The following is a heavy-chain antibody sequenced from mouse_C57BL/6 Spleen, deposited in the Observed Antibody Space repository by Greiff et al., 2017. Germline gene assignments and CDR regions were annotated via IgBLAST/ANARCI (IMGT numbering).Heavy chain of an antibody. CDR3: ARVEGFAWFAY. CDR2: INYDGSST. CDR1: GFTFSDYY. V-gene: IGHV5-16*01. Sequence: EVKLMESEGGLVQPGSSMKLSCTASGFTFSDYYMAWVRQVPEKGLEWVANINYDGSSTYYLDSLKSRFIISRDNAKNILYLQMSSLKSEDTATYYCARVEGFAWFAYWGQGTLVTVSA. J-gene: IGHJ3*01.